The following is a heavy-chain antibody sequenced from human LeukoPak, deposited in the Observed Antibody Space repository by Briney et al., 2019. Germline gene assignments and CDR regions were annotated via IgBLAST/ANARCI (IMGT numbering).Heavy chain of an antibody. J-gene: IGHJ4*02. CDR1: GFTFSSYG. D-gene: IGHD2-21*02. CDR2: ISYDGTSK. CDR3: ATDRKSVVTTVDY. V-gene: IGHV3-30*03. Sequence: PGRSLRLSCAASGFTFSSYGMHWVRQAPGKGLEWVAVISYDGTSKYYADSVKGRFTISRDSSKNTLFLQMNSLRAEDTAVYYCATDRKSVVTTVDYWGQGTLVTVSS.